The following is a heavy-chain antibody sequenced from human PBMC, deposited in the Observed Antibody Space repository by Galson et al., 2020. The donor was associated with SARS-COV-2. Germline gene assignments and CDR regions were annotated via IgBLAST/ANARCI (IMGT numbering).Heavy chain of an antibody. V-gene: IGHV3-23*01. D-gene: IGHD2-15*01. CDR3: DAADY. J-gene: IGHJ4*02. CDR1: GFTFNSFA. Sequence: GESLKTSCAASGFTFNSFAMGWVRQAPGKGLEWVSTISASGHRTHYADSVKGRFTISRDNSKNILYLQMNSLRDEDTAVYYCDAADYWGQGTLVSVSS. CDR2: ISASGHRT.